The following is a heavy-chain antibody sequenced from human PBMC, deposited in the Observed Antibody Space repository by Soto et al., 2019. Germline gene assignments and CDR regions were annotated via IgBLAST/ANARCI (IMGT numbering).Heavy chain of an antibody. J-gene: IGHJ4*02. CDR2: IYYTGST. CDR3: ARAFDDSSGYYGGLGY. V-gene: IGHV4-30-4*01. D-gene: IGHD3-22*01. Sequence: SETLSLTCTVSGGSISSGDYYWSWIRQPPGKGLEWIGYIYYTGSTYYNPSLKSRLTISVDTSKNQLSLQLSSVTASDTAVYYCARAFDDSSGYYGGLGYWGQGTLVTVSS. CDR1: GGSISSGDYY.